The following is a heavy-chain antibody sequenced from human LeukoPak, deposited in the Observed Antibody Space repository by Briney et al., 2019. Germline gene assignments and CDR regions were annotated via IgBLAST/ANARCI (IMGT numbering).Heavy chain of an antibody. Sequence: GGSLRLSCAASGFTFSSYAMSWVRQAPGKGLEWVSAISGSGGSTYYADSVKGRFTISRDNSKNTLYLQMNSLRAKDTAVYYCAKQVYYYGSPDYWGQGTLVTVSS. CDR1: GFTFSSYA. CDR3: AKQVYYYGSPDY. CDR2: ISGSGGST. V-gene: IGHV3-23*01. J-gene: IGHJ4*02. D-gene: IGHD3-10*01.